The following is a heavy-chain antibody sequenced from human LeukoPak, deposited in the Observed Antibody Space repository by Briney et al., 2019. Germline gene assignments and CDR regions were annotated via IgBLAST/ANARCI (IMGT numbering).Heavy chain of an antibody. CDR2: ISSSSSTK. CDR1: GFTFSSYS. V-gene: IGHV3-48*01. Sequence: GGSLRLSCAASGFTFSSYSMNWVRQAPGKGLEWVSYISSSSSTKYYADSVKGRFTISRDNEKNSLYLQMNSLRAEDTAVYYCARASITIFGVVMVFDYWGQGTRVSVFS. CDR3: ARASITIFGVVMVFDY. J-gene: IGHJ4*02. D-gene: IGHD3-3*01.